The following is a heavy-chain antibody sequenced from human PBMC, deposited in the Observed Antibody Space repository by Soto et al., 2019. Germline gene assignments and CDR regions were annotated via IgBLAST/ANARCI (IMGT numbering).Heavy chain of an antibody. CDR2: ISHTGTT. D-gene: IGHD2-2*01. CDR3: ARVISSRAKYFDY. J-gene: IGHJ4*02. V-gene: IGHV4-4*02. CDR1: GDSISGSQW. Sequence: SETLSLTCAVSGDSISGSQWWSWVRLPPGKGLEWIGEISHTGTTNYNPSLKSRVTMSVDKPKTQFSLNMTSVTAADTAVYYCARVISSRAKYFDYWGPGTVVTVS.